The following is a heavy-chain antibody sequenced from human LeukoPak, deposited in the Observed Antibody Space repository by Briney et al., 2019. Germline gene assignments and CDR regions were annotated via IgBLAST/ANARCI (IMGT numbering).Heavy chain of an antibody. CDR1: GFTVSSNY. CDR3: GKVPHY. CDR2: ITGSGGTT. Sequence: GGSLRLSCAASGFTVSSNYMSWVRQAPGKGLEWVSTITGSGGTTYYADSVKGRFTITRDNSKNTLYMQMNSLRAEDTAVYYCGKVPHYWGQGTLVTVSS. J-gene: IGHJ4*02. V-gene: IGHV3-23*01.